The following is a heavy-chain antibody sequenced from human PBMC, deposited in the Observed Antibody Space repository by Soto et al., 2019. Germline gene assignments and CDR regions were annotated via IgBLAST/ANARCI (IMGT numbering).Heavy chain of an antibody. D-gene: IGHD3-3*02. J-gene: IGHJ4*02. CDR1: GGSISSSSYY. Sequence: SETLSLTCTVCGGSISSSSYYWGWIRQPPGKGLEWIGYIYYSGSTNYNHSLKSRVTISVDTSKNQFSLKLSSVTAADTAVYYCARRSSAFVTGALDYWGQGTLGTVSS. V-gene: IGHV4-61*05. CDR3: ARRSSAFVTGALDY. CDR2: IYYSGST.